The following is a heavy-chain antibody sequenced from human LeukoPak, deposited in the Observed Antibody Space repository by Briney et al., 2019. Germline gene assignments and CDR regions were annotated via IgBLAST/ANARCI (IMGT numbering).Heavy chain of an antibody. Sequence: GGSLRLSCAASGFTVSSKYMSWVRQAPGKRLEWVSVKGRFTISRDNAKNSLYLQMNSLRAEDTAVYYCARDSPRDGYNRCFDYWGQGTLVTVSS. CDR1: GFTVSSKY. D-gene: IGHD5-24*01. J-gene: IGHJ4*02. V-gene: IGHV3-66*01. CDR3: ARDSPRDGYNRCFDY.